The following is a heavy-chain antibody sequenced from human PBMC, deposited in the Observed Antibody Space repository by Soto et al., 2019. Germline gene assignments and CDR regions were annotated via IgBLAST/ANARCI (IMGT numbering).Heavy chain of an antibody. Sequence: ASVKVSCKASGYTFTGYYMHWVRQAPGQGLEWMGWINPNSGGTNYAQKFQGWVTMTRDTSISTAYMELSRLRSDDTAVYYCARDGYSYPCYYGMDVWGQGTTVTVSS. J-gene: IGHJ6*02. V-gene: IGHV1-2*04. CDR2: INPNSGGT. CDR3: ARDGYSYPCYYGMDV. CDR1: GYTFTGYY. D-gene: IGHD5-18*01.